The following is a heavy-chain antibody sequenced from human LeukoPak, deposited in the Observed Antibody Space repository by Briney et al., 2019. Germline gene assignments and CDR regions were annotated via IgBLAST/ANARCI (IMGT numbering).Heavy chain of an antibody. J-gene: IGHJ4*02. CDR2: VYHSGST. Sequence: PSGTLSLTCAVSGGSISSSNWWSWVRQPPGKGLEWIGEVYHSGSTNNNPSLKSRVTISIDTSKNQFSLQLTSVTAADTALYYCATGSGYNPDYFDYWGQGALVTVSS. CDR1: GGSISSSNW. D-gene: IGHD5-24*01. CDR3: ATGSGYNPDYFDY. V-gene: IGHV4-4*02.